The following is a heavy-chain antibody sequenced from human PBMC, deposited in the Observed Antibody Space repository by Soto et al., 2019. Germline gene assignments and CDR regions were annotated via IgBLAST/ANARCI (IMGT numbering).Heavy chain of an antibody. CDR2: ISSSSSTI. V-gene: IGHV3-48*02. Sequence: EVQLVESGGGLVQPGGSLRLSCAASGFTFSSYSMNWVRQAPGKGLEWVSYISSSSSTIYYADSVKGRFTISRDNAKNSLYLQMNSLRDEDTAVYYCASEGTRGGFLNWLDHWGQGTLVTVSS. CDR3: ASEGTRGGFLNWLDH. D-gene: IGHD3-10*01. J-gene: IGHJ5*02. CDR1: GFTFSSYS.